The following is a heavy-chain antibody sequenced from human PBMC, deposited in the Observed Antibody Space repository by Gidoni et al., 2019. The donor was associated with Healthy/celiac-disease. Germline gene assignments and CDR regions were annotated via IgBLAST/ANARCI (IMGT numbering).Heavy chain of an antibody. CDR1: GSTLDDYA. Sequence: EVQLVESGGGLVQPGRSLRLSGAASGSTLDDYAMPWVRQAPGKGLECVSGISWNSGSIGYADSVTGRFTISRDNAKNSLYLQMNSLRAEDTALYYCAKDNPFGEGGLGFDYWGQGTLVTVSS. D-gene: IGHD3-10*01. V-gene: IGHV3-9*01. J-gene: IGHJ4*02. CDR2: ISWNSGSI. CDR3: AKDNPFGEGGLGFDY.